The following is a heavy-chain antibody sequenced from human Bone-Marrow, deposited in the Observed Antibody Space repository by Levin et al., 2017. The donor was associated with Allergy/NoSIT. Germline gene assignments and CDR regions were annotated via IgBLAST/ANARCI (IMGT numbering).Heavy chain of an antibody. V-gene: IGHV3-30*18. J-gene: IGHJ4*02. D-gene: IGHD6-13*01. CDR1: GFTFSSYA. Sequence: HPGGSLRLSCAASGFTFSSYAMHWVRQAPGKGLEWVAVIAYDGSSKYYADSVKGRTTISRDNSKRTLYLQMHSLRAEDTAVYYCAKVQQPWVVPYCFDCWGQGTLVSVSS. CDR2: IAYDGSSK. CDR3: AKVQQPWVVPYCFDC.